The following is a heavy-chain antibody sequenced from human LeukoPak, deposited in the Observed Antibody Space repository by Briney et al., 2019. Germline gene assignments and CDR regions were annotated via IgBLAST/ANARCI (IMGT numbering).Heavy chain of an antibody. Sequence: GGSLRLSCAASGFTFSGSAMSWVRQAPGEGLGWVSLISYSGANSYYTDSVRGRFTISRDNSKDTLFLQMNSLRAEDTAIYYCAKAVIKADYYDSSGYSSPSDYWGQGTLVTVSS. J-gene: IGHJ4*02. CDR1: GFTFSGSA. V-gene: IGHV3-23*01. CDR3: AKAVIKADYYDSSGYSSPSDY. CDR2: ISYSGANS. D-gene: IGHD3-22*01.